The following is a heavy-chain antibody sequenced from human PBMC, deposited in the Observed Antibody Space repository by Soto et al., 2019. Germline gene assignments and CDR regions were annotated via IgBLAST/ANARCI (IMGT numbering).Heavy chain of an antibody. V-gene: IGHV4-59*01. Sequence: SETLSLTCTVSGGSISSYYWNWIRQSPGKGLEWVASLDYSGTTNYNPSLKSRITTSVDPSKKQFSLKMRSVTAADTAVYYCARDSFPPYSSSSKGFDYWGQGSLVTVSS. CDR2: LDYSGTT. D-gene: IGHD6-6*01. J-gene: IGHJ4*02. CDR3: ARDSFPPYSSSSKGFDY. CDR1: GGSISSYY.